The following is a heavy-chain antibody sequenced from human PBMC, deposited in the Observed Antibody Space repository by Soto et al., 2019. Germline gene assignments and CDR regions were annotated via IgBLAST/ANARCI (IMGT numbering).Heavy chain of an antibody. CDR1: GGSISSTNC. J-gene: IGHJ6*02. V-gene: IGHV4-4*02. D-gene: IGHD5-18*01. CDR2: IYYSGST. CDR3: ACIFSGGYGYGFYYYGMDV. Sequence: SETLSLTCVVSGGSISSTNCWTWVRQPPGKRLEWIGGIYYSGSTTYNPSLKSRVTISVDTSKNQFSLKLSSVTAADTAVYYCACIFSGGYGYGFYYYGMDVWGQGTTVTVSS.